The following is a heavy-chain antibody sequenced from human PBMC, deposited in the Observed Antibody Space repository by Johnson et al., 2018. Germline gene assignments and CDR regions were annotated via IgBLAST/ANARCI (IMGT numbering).Heavy chain of an antibody. D-gene: IGHD1-7*01. CDR1: GFIFSNAW. CDR3: TTVNRWNYVYYYYYMDV. J-gene: IGHJ6*03. Sequence: LVQAGGGVVQHRGSLRVSCAASGFIFSNAWMNWVRQAPGKGLEWVGRIKSRADGGTTDYAAPVKGRFTIARSDSETTLDLQINSHKTEDKAVYFCTTVNRWNYVYYYYYMDVWGKGTTVTVSS. CDR2: IKSRADGGTT. V-gene: IGHV3-15*07.